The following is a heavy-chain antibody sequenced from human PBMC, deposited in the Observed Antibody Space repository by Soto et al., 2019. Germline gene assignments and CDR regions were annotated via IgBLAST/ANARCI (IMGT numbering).Heavy chain of an antibody. CDR3: ARPGLWSGELFRDAFDI. J-gene: IGHJ3*02. V-gene: IGHV4-34*01. CDR2: INHSGST. D-gene: IGHD3-10*01. Sequence: SETLSLTCAVYGGSFSGYYWSWIRQPPGKGLEWIGEINHSGSTNYNPSLKSRVTISVDTSKNQFSLKLSSVTAADTAVYYCARPGLWSGELFRDAFDIWGQGTMVTVSS. CDR1: GGSFSGYY.